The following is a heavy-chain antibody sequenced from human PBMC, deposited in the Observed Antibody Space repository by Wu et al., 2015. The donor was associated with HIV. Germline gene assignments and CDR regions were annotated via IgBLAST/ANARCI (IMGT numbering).Heavy chain of an antibody. D-gene: IGHD3-16*01. J-gene: IGHJ4*02. CDR1: GYTFTNYY. CDR2: IDPNTGDI. Sequence: QVQLVQSGTEVKKPGTSVKISCKASGYTFTNYYTHWIRQAPGQGLEWMGWIDPNTGDINYAQSFQGRVTMTRDTSIGTAYMELRRLRSDDTALYYCARELILQKKIAFGLDYWGQGTAGHRVL. CDR3: ARELILQKKIAFGLDY. V-gene: IGHV1-2*02.